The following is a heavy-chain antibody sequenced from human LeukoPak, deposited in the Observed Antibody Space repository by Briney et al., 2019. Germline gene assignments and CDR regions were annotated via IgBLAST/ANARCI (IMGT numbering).Heavy chain of an antibody. CDR3: ATGLVRLYCSGWYYFDY. D-gene: IGHD6-19*01. CDR2: FDPEDGET. J-gene: IGHJ4*02. CDR1: GYTLTELS. Sequence: GASVKVSCKVSGYTLTELSMHWVRQAPGKGLEWMGGFDPEDGETIYAQKFQGRVTMTEDTSTDTAYMELSSLRSEDTAVYYCATGLVRLYCSGWYYFDYWGQGTLVTVSS. V-gene: IGHV1-24*01.